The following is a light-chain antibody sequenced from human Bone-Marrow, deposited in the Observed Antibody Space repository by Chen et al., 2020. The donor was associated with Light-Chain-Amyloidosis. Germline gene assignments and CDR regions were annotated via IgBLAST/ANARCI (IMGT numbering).Light chain of an antibody. CDR3: QVWDRSSDRPV. CDR2: DDS. CDR1: NIGSTS. V-gene: IGLV3-21*02. Sequence: SYVLTQPSSVSVAPGQTATLACGGNNIGSTSVHWYQQTPGQAPLLVVYDDSDRPSGIPERLSGSNSGNTATLTISRVEAGDEADYYCQVWDRSSDRPVFGGGTKLIVL. J-gene: IGLJ3*02.